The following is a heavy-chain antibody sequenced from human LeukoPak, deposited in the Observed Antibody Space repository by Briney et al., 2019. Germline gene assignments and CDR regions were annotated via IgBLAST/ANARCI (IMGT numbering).Heavy chain of an antibody. CDR3: ARGGSYLSAFDI. J-gene: IGHJ3*02. D-gene: IGHD1-26*01. Sequence: GGSLRLSCAASGFTFSNYAMHWVRQAPGKGLEWVAIISYDGSKKYYADSVKGRFTISRDNSKNTLYLQMNSLRAEDTAVYYCARGGSYLSAFDIWGQGTMVTVSS. CDR1: GFTFSNYA. V-gene: IGHV3-30*14. CDR2: ISYDGSKK.